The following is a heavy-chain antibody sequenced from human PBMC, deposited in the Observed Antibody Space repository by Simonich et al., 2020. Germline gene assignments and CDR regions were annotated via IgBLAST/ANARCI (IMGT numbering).Heavy chain of an antibody. D-gene: IGHD6-6*01. J-gene: IGHJ3*02. CDR1: GGSFSGYY. CDR3: ASPGGTAARDAFDI. Sequence: QVQLQQWGAGLLKPSETLSLTCAVYGGSFSGYYWSWIRQPPGKGLEWIGEINHSGSTNYNPSLKRRVTISVDTSKNQFSLKLSSVTAADTAVYYCASPGGTAARDAFDIWGQGTMVTVSS. CDR2: INHSGST. V-gene: IGHV4-34*01.